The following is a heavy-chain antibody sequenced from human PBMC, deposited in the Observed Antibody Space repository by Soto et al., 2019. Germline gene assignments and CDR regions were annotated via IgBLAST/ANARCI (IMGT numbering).Heavy chain of an antibody. V-gene: IGHV3-33*01. CDR2: IWYDGSNK. J-gene: IGHJ6*04. D-gene: IGHD3-3*01. Sequence: QVQLVESGGGVVQPGRSLRLSCAASGFTFSSYGMHWVRQAPGKGLEWVAVIWYDGSNKYYADSVKGRFTISRDNSKNRLYLQMNSLRSEDTCVYYYARAYYYCWSGPPHMDVWGKETTVTVSS. CDR1: GFTFSSYG. CDR3: ARAYYYCWSGPPHMDV.